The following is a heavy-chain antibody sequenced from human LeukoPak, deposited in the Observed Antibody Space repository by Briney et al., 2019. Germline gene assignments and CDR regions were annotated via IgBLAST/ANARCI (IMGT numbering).Heavy chain of an antibody. D-gene: IGHD1-1*01. CDR2: IVPILGTA. V-gene: IGHV1-69*04. CDR3: ARDQLTAPWFDY. J-gene: IGHJ4*02. CDR1: GGTFSSYA. Sequence: ASVKVSCKASGGTFSSYAISWVRQAPGQGLEWMGRIVPILGTANYAQKFQGRVTITADKSTSTAYMELSSLRSEDTAVYYCARDQLTAPWFDYWGQGTLVTVSS.